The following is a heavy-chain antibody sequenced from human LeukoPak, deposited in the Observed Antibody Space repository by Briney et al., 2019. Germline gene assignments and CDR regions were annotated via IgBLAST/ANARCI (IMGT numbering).Heavy chain of an antibody. Sequence: SGPTLVKPTQTLTLTCTFSGLSLSTSGVGVGWIRQPPGKALEWLALIYWDDDKRYSPSLKSRLTITKDTSKNQVVLTMTNMDPVDTATYYCAHRRPKSPGDAFDIWGQGTMVTVSS. CDR2: IYWDDDK. V-gene: IGHV2-5*02. CDR1: GLSLSTSGVG. CDR3: AHRRPKSPGDAFDI. J-gene: IGHJ3*02.